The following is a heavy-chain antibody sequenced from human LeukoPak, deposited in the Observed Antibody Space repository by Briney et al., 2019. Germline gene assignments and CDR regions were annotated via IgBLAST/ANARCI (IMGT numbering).Heavy chain of an antibody. CDR1: SGSFRTYY. CDR2: IFYNEGT. D-gene: IGHD2-2*01. CDR3: VKSNSRYQPWTLDI. V-gene: IGHV4-59*01. Sequence: SETLSLTCTISSGSFRTYYWSWIRQPPGKGLEWIGYIFYNEGTSYNPSLKSRVTISVDTSNNQLSLKVNSVTAADTAMYYCVKSNSRYQPWTLDIWGRGTMVTVSS. J-gene: IGHJ3*02.